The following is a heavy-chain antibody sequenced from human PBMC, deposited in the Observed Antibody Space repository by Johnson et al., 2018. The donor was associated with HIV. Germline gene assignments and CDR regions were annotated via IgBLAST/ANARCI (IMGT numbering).Heavy chain of an antibody. D-gene: IGHD6-6*01. Sequence: QMQLVESGGGVVQPGKSLRLSCAASGFTFSSYGMHWVRQAAGKGLEWVALIWYDGSNKYYADSVKGRFTISRDNSKNTLYLQMNSLRGEDTAVYYCAKEGLRSSLRSGDAFDIWGHGTLVTVSS. CDR1: GFTFSSYG. CDR2: IWYDGSNK. V-gene: IGHV3-33*06. CDR3: AKEGLRSSLRSGDAFDI. J-gene: IGHJ3*02.